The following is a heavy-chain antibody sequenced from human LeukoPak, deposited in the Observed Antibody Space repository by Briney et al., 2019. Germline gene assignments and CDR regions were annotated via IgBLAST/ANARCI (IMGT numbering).Heavy chain of an antibody. CDR2: INHSGST. CDR3: ARGVAARPRFDY. Sequence: SETLSLTCTVSGYSISSGHYWGWIRQPPGKGLEWIGEINHSGSTNYNPSLKSRVTISVDTSKNQFSLKLSSVTAADTAVYYCARGVAARPRFDYWGQGTLVTVSS. CDR1: GYSISSGHY. D-gene: IGHD6-6*01. V-gene: IGHV4-38-2*02. J-gene: IGHJ4*02.